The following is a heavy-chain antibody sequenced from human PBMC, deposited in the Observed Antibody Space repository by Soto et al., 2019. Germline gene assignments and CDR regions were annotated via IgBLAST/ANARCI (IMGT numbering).Heavy chain of an antibody. CDR2: VSPYNGYT. V-gene: IGHV1-18*01. J-gene: IGHJ4*02. D-gene: IGHD6-19*01. CDR1: DNSFSTFD. CDR3: ARGGAVASAIDS. Sequence: QVQLVQSVDEVKKPGDSVMVSCTASDNSFSTFDLSWVRQAPGQGLEWMGSVSPYNGYTDYAQNLQGRVTMTTDRDTSTAYLELRSLRSDDTAVYYCARGGAVASAIDSWGQGTLVTVSS.